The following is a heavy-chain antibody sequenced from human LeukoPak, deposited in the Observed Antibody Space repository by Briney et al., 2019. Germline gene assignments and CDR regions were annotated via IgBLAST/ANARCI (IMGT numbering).Heavy chain of an antibody. CDR3: ERRGINYNYFDY. CDR1: GGSISSSNYY. CDR2: IYYSGST. Sequence: SETLSLTCTVSGGSISSSNYYWGWIRQPPGKGLEWIGSIYYSGSTYYNPSLKSRVTISVDTSKNQFPLKLSSVTAADTAVYYCERRGINYNYFDYWGQGSLVTVSS. V-gene: IGHV4-39*01. D-gene: IGHD5-24*01. J-gene: IGHJ4*02.